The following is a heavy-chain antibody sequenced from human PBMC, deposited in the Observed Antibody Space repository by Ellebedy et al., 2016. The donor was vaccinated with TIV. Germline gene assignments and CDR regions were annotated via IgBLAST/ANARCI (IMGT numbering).Heavy chain of an antibody. Sequence: GESLKISCAASGFVFSSYTMNWVRQAPGKGLEWVSFISDTSIYYADAVEGRFTISRDNAKNSLYLQMNSLRAEDTAVYYCMAHSDFDCWGQGTLVIVSS. V-gene: IGHV3-21*01. CDR3: MAHSDFDC. CDR1: GFVFSSYT. J-gene: IGHJ4*02. D-gene: IGHD2-15*01. CDR2: ISDTSI.